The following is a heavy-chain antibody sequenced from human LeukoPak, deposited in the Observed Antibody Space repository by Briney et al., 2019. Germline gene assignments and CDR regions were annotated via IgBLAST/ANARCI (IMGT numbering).Heavy chain of an antibody. J-gene: IGHJ4*02. Sequence: ASVKVSCKASGYTFTGYYMHWVRQAPGQGLEWMGWINPNSGGTNYAQKFQGRVTMTEDTSTDTAYMELSSLRSEDTAVYYCATTYYDILTGYRRFDYWGQGTLVTVSS. CDR1: GYTFTGYY. CDR3: ATTYYDILTGYRRFDY. CDR2: INPNSGGT. D-gene: IGHD3-9*01. V-gene: IGHV1-2*02.